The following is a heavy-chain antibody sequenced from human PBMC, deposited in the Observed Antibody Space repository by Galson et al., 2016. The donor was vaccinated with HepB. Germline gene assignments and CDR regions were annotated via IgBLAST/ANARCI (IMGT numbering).Heavy chain of an antibody. CDR2: IYYRGST. D-gene: IGHD3-3*01. CDR3: ARLRVLRFLEWLLNGMDV. CDR1: GGSISSSSYY. V-gene: IGHV4-39*01. Sequence: SETLSLTCTVSGGSISSSSYYWVWIRQTPGQGLEWIGSIYYRGSTYYNPSLKSRVTISVDTSKNQFSLRLSSVTATDTAVYYCARLRVLRFLEWLLNGMDVWGQGTTVTVSS. J-gene: IGHJ6*02.